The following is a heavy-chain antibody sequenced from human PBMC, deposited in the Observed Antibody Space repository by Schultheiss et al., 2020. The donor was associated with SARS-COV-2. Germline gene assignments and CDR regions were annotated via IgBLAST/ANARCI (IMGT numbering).Heavy chain of an antibody. CDR1: GFTVGTNY. CDR3: AREPWFDP. Sequence: GESLKISCAASGFTVGTNYMSWVRQAPGKGLEWVSVIYSDGSTYYADSVKGRFTISRDNSKNTLYLQMKSLRVEDTAVYYCAREPWFDPWGQGTLVTVPS. V-gene: IGHV3-53*01. J-gene: IGHJ5*02. CDR2: IYSDGST.